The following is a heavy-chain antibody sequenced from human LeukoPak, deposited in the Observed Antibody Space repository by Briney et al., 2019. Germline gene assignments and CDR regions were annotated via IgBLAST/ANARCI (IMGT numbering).Heavy chain of an antibody. CDR2: IYYSGST. CDR3: ARAGIVVVPAATDYFDY. V-gene: IGHV4-30-4*08. CDR1: GGSISSGDYY. J-gene: IGHJ4*02. D-gene: IGHD2-2*01. Sequence: SQTLSLTCTVSGGSISSGDYYWSWIRQPPGKGLEWIGYIYYSGSTYYNPSLKSRVAISVDTSKNQFSLKLSSVTAADTAVYYCARAGIVVVPAATDYFDYWGQGTPVTVSS.